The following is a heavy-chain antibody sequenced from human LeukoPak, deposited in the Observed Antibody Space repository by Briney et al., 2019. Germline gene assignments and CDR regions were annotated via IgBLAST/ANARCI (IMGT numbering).Heavy chain of an antibody. V-gene: IGHV5-51*01. Sequence: GESLKISCKGSGYSFSTYWIGWVRQLPGKGLEWMGIIYPGDSDTRYSPSFRGQVTISADKSISTAYLQWSSLKASDTAMYYCARQVVGTRMAHDAFDIWGQGTMVTVSS. CDR3: ARQVVGTRMAHDAFDI. CDR2: IYPGDSDT. J-gene: IGHJ3*02. D-gene: IGHD1-26*01. CDR1: GYSFSTYW.